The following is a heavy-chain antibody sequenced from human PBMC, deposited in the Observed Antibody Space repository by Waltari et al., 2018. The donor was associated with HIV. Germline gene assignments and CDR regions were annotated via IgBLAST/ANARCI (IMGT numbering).Heavy chain of an antibody. D-gene: IGHD4-4*01. CDR1: GYPVNGYY. CDR2: INPNSGGT. J-gene: IGHJ6*02. Sequence: VQLVQSGAEVKKPGASVQVSCKASGYPVNGYYMHWVRRAPGKGLEWMGRINPNSGGTNYAQQFQGRVTMTRDTSISTAYMELSRLRSDDTAVYYCAREGARMTTMIYYYYGMDVWGQGTTVTVSS. CDR3: AREGARMTTMIYYYYGMDV. V-gene: IGHV1-2*06.